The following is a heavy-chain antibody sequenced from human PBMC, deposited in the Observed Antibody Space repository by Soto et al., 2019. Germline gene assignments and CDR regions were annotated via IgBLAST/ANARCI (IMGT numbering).Heavy chain of an antibody. J-gene: IGHJ5*02. D-gene: IGHD3-10*01. CDR1: GGSFSGYY. CDR3: SXGXGSGSYFSTHGLLKWFDP. V-gene: IGHV4-34*01. Sequence: SETLSLTCAVYGGSFSGYYWIWIRQPPGNGLECIGEINQVVSTYYGPSVKSRVTIAVYASKNQFGLKLSAFSAADTSLYYCSXGXGSGSYFSTHGLLKWFDPWGQGTLVTVSS. CDR2: INQVVST.